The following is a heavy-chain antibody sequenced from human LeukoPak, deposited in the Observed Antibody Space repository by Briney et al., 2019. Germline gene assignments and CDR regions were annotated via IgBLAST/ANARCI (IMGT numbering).Heavy chain of an antibody. D-gene: IGHD6-13*01. CDR1: GGTFSSYA. CDR3: ARGGAAAGDSNWYFDL. Sequence: SVKVSCKASGGTFSSYAISWVRQAPGQGLEWMGRIIPILGIANYAQKFQGRVTITADKSTSTAYMELSSLRSEDTAVYYCARGGAAAGDSNWYFDLWGRGTLVTVSS. J-gene: IGHJ2*01. CDR2: IIPILGIA. V-gene: IGHV1-69*04.